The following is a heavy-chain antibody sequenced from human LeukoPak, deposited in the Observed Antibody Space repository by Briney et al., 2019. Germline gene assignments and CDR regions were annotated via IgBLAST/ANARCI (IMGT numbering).Heavy chain of an antibody. V-gene: IGHV3-23*01. Sequence: GGSLRLSCAAAGFTFSTYAMTWVRQAPGKGLEWVSGIRGDGGGTYYADSVKGRFTISRDNSKNTLYLQMNSLRAEDTAVYYCARASGGIVVVPAAVGGDYWGQGTLVTVSS. CDR2: IRGDGGGT. J-gene: IGHJ4*02. CDR3: ARASGGIVVVPAAVGGDY. D-gene: IGHD2-2*01. CDR1: GFTFSTYA.